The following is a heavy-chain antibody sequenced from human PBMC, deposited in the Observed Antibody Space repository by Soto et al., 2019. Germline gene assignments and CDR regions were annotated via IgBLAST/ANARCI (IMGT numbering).Heavy chain of an antibody. J-gene: IGHJ6*03. D-gene: IGHD5-18*01. Sequence: ASVKVSCKASGYTFTSYYMHWVRQAPGQGLEWMGIINPSGGSTSYAQKFQGRVTMTRDTSTSTVYMELSSLRSEDTAVYYCARDGPNVDTAMVRYYYYYMDVRGKGTTVTVSS. V-gene: IGHV1-46*03. CDR2: INPSGGST. CDR1: GYTFTSYY. CDR3: ARDGPNVDTAMVRYYYYYMDV.